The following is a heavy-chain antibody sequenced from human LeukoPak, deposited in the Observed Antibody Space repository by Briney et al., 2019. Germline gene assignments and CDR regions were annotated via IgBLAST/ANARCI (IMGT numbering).Heavy chain of an antibody. Sequence: GGSLRLSCAASGFTFSSYSMNWVRQAPGKGLEWVANINQDGSEKYYVGSVKGRFTISRDNARNSLYLQMNSLRAEDTAVYYCARGGKYCSGGSCYSIDYWGQGTLVTVSS. CDR2: INQDGSEK. CDR3: ARGGKYCSGGSCYSIDY. V-gene: IGHV3-7*01. CDR1: GFTFSSYS. J-gene: IGHJ4*02. D-gene: IGHD2-15*01.